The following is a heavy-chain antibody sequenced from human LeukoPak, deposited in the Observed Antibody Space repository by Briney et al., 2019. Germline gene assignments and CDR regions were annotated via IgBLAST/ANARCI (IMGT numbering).Heavy chain of an antibody. D-gene: IGHD3-22*01. Sequence: GESLKISCKGSGYNFTSYWIGWVRQAPGKGLEWVSAISGSGGSTYYADSVKGRFTISRDNSKNTLYLQMNSLRAEDTAVYYCARDLGQYYDTSDNWFDPWGQGTLVTVSS. CDR1: GYNFTSYW. CDR3: ARDLGQYYDTSDNWFDP. J-gene: IGHJ5*02. V-gene: IGHV3-23*01. CDR2: ISGSGGST.